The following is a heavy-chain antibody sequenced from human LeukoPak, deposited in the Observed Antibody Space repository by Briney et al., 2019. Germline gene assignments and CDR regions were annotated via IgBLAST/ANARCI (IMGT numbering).Heavy chain of an antibody. Sequence: AGGSLRLSRAASGFTFSSYAMHWVRQAPGKGLEWVAVISYDGSNKYYADSVKGRFTISRDNSKNTLYLQMSSLRAEDTAVYYCARPAAWQLLFHGIVSGYFDYWGQGTLVTVSS. D-gene: IGHD2-15*01. V-gene: IGHV3-30-3*01. CDR1: GFTFSSYA. J-gene: IGHJ4*02. CDR2: ISYDGSNK. CDR3: ARPAAWQLLFHGIVSGYFDY.